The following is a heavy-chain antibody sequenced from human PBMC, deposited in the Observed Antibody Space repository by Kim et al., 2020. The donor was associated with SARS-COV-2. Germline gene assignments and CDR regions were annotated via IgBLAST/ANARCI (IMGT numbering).Heavy chain of an antibody. Sequence: YSTQSAASVKGRFTVSRDDSKRSLDLKMNSLTPEDTAMYYCARDTATALDSWGRGTLVTVSS. CDR3: ARDTATALDS. J-gene: IGHJ4*02. CDR2: YST. V-gene: IGHV3-72*01. D-gene: IGHD6-25*01.